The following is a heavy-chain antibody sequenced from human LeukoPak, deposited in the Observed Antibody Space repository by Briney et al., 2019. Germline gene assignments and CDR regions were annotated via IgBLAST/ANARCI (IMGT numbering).Heavy chain of an antibody. CDR3: ARLVDTAMAPDY. J-gene: IGHJ4*02. V-gene: IGHV4-59*08. D-gene: IGHD5-18*01. CDR2: IYYSGST. CDR1: GGSISSYY. Sequence: SETLSVTCTVSGGSISSYYWSWIRQPPGKGLEWIGYIYYSGSTNYNPSLKSRVTISVDTSKNQFSLKLSSVTAADTAVYYCARLVDTAMAPDYWGQGTLVTVSS.